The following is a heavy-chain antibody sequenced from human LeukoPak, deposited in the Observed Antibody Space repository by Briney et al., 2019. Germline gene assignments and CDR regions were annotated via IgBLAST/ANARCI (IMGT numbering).Heavy chain of an antibody. D-gene: IGHD2-15*01. V-gene: IGHV1-18*01. CDR3: ARGPPVYGGSCYGY. Sequence: GASVKVSCKASGYTFTSYGISWVRQAPGQGLEWMGWISACNGNTNYAQKLQGRVTMTTDTSTSTAYMELRSLRSDDTAVYYCARGPPVYGGSCYGYWDQGTLVTVSS. J-gene: IGHJ4*02. CDR1: GYTFTSYG. CDR2: ISACNGNT.